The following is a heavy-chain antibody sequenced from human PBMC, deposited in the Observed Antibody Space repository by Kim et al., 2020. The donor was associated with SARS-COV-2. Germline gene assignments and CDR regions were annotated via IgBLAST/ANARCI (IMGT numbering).Heavy chain of an antibody. CDR3: ARRPMVRGVFYYYGMDV. Sequence: SVKVSCKASGGTFSSYAISWVRQAPGQGLEWMGGIIPIFGTANYAQKFQGRVTITADESTSTAYMELSSLRSEDTAVYYCARRPMVRGVFYYYGMDVWSQGTTVTVSS. J-gene: IGHJ6*02. CDR2: IIPIFGTA. D-gene: IGHD3-10*01. CDR1: GGTFSSYA. V-gene: IGHV1-69*13.